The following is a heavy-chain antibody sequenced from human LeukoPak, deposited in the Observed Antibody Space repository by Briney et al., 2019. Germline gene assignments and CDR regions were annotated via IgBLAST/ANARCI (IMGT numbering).Heavy chain of an antibody. J-gene: IGHJ6*02. CDR3: ARSVVEDYYYGMDV. CDR2: ISYDGSNK. Sequence: GGSLRLSCAASGFTFSNYGMHWVRQAPGKGLEWMAVISYDGSNKYYADSVKGRFTISRDNSKNTLYLQMISLRAEDTAVYYCARSVVEDYYYGMDVWGQGTTVTVSS. D-gene: IGHD2-15*01. CDR1: GFTFSNYG. V-gene: IGHV3-30*03.